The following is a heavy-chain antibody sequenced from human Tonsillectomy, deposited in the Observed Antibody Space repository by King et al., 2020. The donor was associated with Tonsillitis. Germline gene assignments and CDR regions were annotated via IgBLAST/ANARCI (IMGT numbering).Heavy chain of an antibody. CDR3: AKALRDYHDSSGYYYAFDI. D-gene: IGHD3-22*01. J-gene: IGHJ3*02. CDR1: GFIFSDYS. Sequence: VQLVESGGGVVQPGGSLRLSCAAAGFIFSDYSMHCVRQAPGKGLEWGAFIRFDGSKQMYADSVKGRFTISRDNSKNTLYVQMSSLSADDTAIYYCAKALRDYHDSSGYYYAFDIWGQGTAVTVSS. V-gene: IGHV3-30*02. CDR2: IRFDGSKQ.